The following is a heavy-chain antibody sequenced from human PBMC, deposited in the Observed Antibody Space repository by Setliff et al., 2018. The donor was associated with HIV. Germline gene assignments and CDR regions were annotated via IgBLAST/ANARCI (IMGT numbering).Heavy chain of an antibody. D-gene: IGHD3-22*01. CDR2: IYYSGST. CDR1: GGPISSSGYF. V-gene: IGHV4-39*01. Sequence: SETLSLTCTVSGGPISSSGYFWGWIRQPPGKGLEWIGSIYYSGSTYYNPSLKSRVTISVDTSENQFSLKLSSVTAADAAVYYCARRYYDSSGYYYPFDYWGQGTLVTVSA. CDR3: ARRYYDSSGYYYPFDY. J-gene: IGHJ4*02.